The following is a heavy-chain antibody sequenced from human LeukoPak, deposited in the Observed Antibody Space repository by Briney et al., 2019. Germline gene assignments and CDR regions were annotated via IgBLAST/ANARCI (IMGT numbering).Heavy chain of an antibody. J-gene: IGHJ4*02. CDR1: GFIFSSYS. D-gene: IGHD1-20*01. V-gene: IGHV3-21*01. CDR3: ARDPPFIIGTTFFDY. CDR2: ISSSSAYI. Sequence: GGSLRLSCAASGFIFSSYSMNWVRQAPGKGLEWVSCISSSSAYIYYADSLKGRFTISRDNAKNSLYLQMNSLRAEDTAVYYCARDPPFIIGTTFFDYWGQGALVTVSS.